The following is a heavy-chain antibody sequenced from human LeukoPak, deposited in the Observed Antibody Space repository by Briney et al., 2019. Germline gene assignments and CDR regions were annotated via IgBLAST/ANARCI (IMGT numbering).Heavy chain of an antibody. V-gene: IGHV4-34*01. CDR1: GGSFRGYY. J-gene: IGHJ4*02. Sequence: KSSETLSLSCAVYGGSFRGYYWSWIRQPPGKGLEWIGEINHSGSTNYNPSLKSRVTISVDTSKNQFSLKLSSVTAADTAVYYCARGRFFGVVHRWAPDYWGQGTLVTVSS. D-gene: IGHD3-3*01. CDR2: INHSGST. CDR3: ARGRFFGVVHRWAPDY.